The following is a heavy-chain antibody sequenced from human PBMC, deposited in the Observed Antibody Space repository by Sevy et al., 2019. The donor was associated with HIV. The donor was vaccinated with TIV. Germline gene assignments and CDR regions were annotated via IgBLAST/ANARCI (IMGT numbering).Heavy chain of an antibody. V-gene: IGHV3-30*02. J-gene: IGHJ4*02. CDR2: IQYDGSNK. CDR1: GFSFSSYR. Sequence: GGSLRLSCAASGFSFSSYRMHWVRQAPGKGLEWMSYIQYDGSNKDYADSVKGRFTISRDNSKNTLYLQMNSLGVEDTAVFYCVKEGGGEGGDHWGQGTLVTVSS. CDR3: VKEGGGEGGDH. D-gene: IGHD2-21*01.